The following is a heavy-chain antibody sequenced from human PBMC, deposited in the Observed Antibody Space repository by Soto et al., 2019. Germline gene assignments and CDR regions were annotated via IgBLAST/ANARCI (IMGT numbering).Heavy chain of an antibody. V-gene: IGHV1-69*13. Sequence: SVKVSCKASGGTLSSYASSWVRQAPGQGLEWMGGIIPIFGTANYAQKFQGRVAITADESTSTAYMELSSLRSEDTAVYYCASSYYDSSGYYSYYFDYWGQGTLVTVSS. CDR3: ASSYYDSSGYYSYYFDY. CDR2: IIPIFGTA. CDR1: GGTLSSYA. D-gene: IGHD3-22*01. J-gene: IGHJ4*02.